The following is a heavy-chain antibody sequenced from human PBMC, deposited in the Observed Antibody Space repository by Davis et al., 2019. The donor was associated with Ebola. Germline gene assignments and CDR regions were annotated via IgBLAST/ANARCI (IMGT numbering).Heavy chain of an antibody. V-gene: IGHV1-18*01. Sequence: AASVKVSCKASGYTFRSYGISWVRQAPGQGLEWMGWINSHNGNTNYAQKLQGRVTMTTDTSTSTAYMELRSLRSDDTAVDYCARDQFQDYSNYAQVRFDPWGQGTLVTVS. CDR2: INSHNGNT. D-gene: IGHD4-11*01. J-gene: IGHJ5*02. CDR3: ARDQFQDYSNYAQVRFDP. CDR1: GYTFRSYG.